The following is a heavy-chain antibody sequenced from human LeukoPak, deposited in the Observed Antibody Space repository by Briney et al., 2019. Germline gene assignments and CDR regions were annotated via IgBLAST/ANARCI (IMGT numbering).Heavy chain of an antibody. J-gene: IGHJ4*02. D-gene: IGHD7-27*01. CDR3: ARDKGNWVFDY. Sequence: ASVKVSCKASGGTFSSYAISWVRQAPGQGLEWMGGIIPIFGTANYAQKFQGRVMITADESTSTAYMELSSLRSEDTAVYYCARDKGNWVFDYWGQGTLVTVSS. CDR2: IIPIFGTA. CDR1: GGTFSSYA. V-gene: IGHV1-69*13.